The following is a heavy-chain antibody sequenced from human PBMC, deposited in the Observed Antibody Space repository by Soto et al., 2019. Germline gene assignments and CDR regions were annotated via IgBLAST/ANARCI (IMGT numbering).Heavy chain of an antibody. J-gene: IGHJ4*02. CDR3: ARALYYYDSSGSRIYYFDY. CDR1: GDSISSYY. Sequence: SETLSLTCAVSGDSISSYYCMWIRQPPGKGLESIGYLYYGRSANYNPSLKSRVTLSVDTSTNQFSLTLSSVTAADTAVYYCARALYYYDSSGSRIYYFDYWGQGTLVTVSS. D-gene: IGHD3-22*01. V-gene: IGHV4-59*08. CDR2: LYYGRSA.